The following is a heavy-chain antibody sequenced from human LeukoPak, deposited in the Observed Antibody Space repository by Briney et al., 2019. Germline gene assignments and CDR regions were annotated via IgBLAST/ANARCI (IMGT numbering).Heavy chain of an antibody. CDR1: GNTFSNYY. J-gene: IGHJ4*02. CDR2: INPSGGST. Sequence: ASVKVSCKTSGNTFSNYYIHWVRQAPGQGLEWMGIINPSGGSTSYAQKFQGRITMTRDTSTSTVYMELSSLRSEDTAVYYCARGKDPLYYYGSGSYYNFAYWGQGTLVTVSS. V-gene: IGHV1-46*01. CDR3: ARGKDPLYYYGSGSYYNFAY. D-gene: IGHD3-10*01.